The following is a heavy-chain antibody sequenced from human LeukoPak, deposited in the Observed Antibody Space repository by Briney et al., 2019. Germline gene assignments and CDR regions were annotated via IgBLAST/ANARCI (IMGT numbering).Heavy chain of an antibody. J-gene: IGHJ4*01. CDR1: GGSISSSSYY. D-gene: IGHD3-10*01. V-gene: IGHV4-39*07. Sequence: PSETLSLTCTVSGGSISSSSYYWGWIRQPPGKGLEWIGSIYYSGSTYYNPSLKSRVTISVDTSKNQFSLKLSSVTAADTAVYYCARAVTVNRGVMTGPFDYWGHGSLVTVSS. CDR2: IYYSGST. CDR3: ARAVTVNRGVMTGPFDY.